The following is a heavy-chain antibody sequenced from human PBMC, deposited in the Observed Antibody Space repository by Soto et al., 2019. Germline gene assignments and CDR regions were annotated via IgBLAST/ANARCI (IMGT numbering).Heavy chain of an antibody. J-gene: IGHJ4*02. Sequence: GVSLRLSFAASGFTFSSYAMHWVRQAPGKGLEWVAVISYDGSNKYYADSVKGRFTISRDNSKNTLYLQMNSLRAEDTAVYYCARDEQQQLASPFDYWGQGTLVTVSS. V-gene: IGHV3-30-3*01. D-gene: IGHD6-13*01. CDR2: ISYDGSNK. CDR3: ARDEQQQLASPFDY. CDR1: GFTFSSYA.